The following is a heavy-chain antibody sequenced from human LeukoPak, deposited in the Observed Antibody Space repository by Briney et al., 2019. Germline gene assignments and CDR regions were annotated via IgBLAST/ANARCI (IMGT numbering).Heavy chain of an antibody. J-gene: IGHJ3*02. CDR1: GGSMRSDC. D-gene: IGHD1-26*01. V-gene: IGHV4-4*09. CDR2: LCHSGVT. CDR3: ARWEESLHAFEI. Sequence: SETLSLTCTFPGGSMRSDCCNWIRQPPGKGLEWIGSLCHSGVTQCFPSLKSRVTMSLDTSKNQFSLSLNAVTDTDTAVYYCARWEESLHAFEIWGQGTEVAV.